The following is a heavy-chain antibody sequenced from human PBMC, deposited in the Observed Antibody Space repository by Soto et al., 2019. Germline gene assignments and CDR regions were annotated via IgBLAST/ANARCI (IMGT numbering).Heavy chain of an antibody. D-gene: IGHD3-22*01. CDR3: ARRTYYYDSSGKDYFDY. Sequence: KPSETLSLTCSVSGGSLSGYSWSWIRQPPGKGLEYIGYVYYRGTTNYNPSLESRVTISVDTSKNQFSLKLTSVTAADTAVYYCARRTYYYDSSGKDYFDYWGQGTLVTVSS. V-gene: IGHV4-59*01. CDR1: GGSLSGYS. CDR2: VYYRGTT. J-gene: IGHJ4*02.